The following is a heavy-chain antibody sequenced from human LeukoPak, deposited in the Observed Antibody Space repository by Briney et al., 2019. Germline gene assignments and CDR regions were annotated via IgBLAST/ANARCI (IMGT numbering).Heavy chain of an antibody. CDR3: AGQDIVVVAASTRAFDI. Sequence: HGESLKISCQVSGYIFTHYWIGWVRQMPGKGLESMGIIYPADSDTTYSPSFQGQVTISADKSISTAYLQWSSLKASDTAMYYCAGQDIVVVAASTRAFDIWGQGTMVTVSS. CDR2: IYPADSDT. D-gene: IGHD2-15*01. CDR1: GYIFTHYW. J-gene: IGHJ3*02. V-gene: IGHV5-51*01.